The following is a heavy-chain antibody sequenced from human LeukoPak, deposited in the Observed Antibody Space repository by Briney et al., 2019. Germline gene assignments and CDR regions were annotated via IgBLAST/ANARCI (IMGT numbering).Heavy chain of an antibody. Sequence: PSETLSLTCAVADGSISSSSYYWGWIRQPPGKGLEWIGRIYYSGSTYYNPSLKSRVTISVDTSKNQFSLKLSSVTAADTAVYYCARLRLPDYGGNSGFDYWGQGTLVTVSS. CDR1: DGSISSSSYY. V-gene: IGHV4-39*01. D-gene: IGHD4-23*01. CDR2: IYYSGST. CDR3: ARLRLPDYGGNSGFDY. J-gene: IGHJ4*02.